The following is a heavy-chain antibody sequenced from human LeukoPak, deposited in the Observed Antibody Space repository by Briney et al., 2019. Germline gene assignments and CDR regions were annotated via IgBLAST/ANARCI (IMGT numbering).Heavy chain of an antibody. CDR3: ARFLGTALDY. Sequence: SQTLSLTCAISGDSVSSNSATWNWIRQSPSRGLERLGRAYYRSKWYYDYAVSVKSRITINPDTSKDQFSLQLNSVTPEDTAVYYCARFLGTALDYWGQGTLVTVSS. CDR2: AYYRSKWYY. V-gene: IGHV6-1*01. CDR1: GDSVSSNSAT. D-gene: IGHD2-21*02. J-gene: IGHJ4*02.